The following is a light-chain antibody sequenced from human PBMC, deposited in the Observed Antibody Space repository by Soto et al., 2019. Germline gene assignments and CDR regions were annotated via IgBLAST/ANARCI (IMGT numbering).Light chain of an antibody. V-gene: IGLV2-23*02. Sequence: QSVLTQPASVSGSPGQSITISCTGTSSDVGSYNLVSWYQQHPGKAPQLMIYEVSKRPSGVSNRFSGSKSGNTASLTISGLQAEDEADYYCCSYAGSSSYVFGPGTKLTVL. J-gene: IGLJ1*01. CDR3: CSYAGSSSYV. CDR2: EVS. CDR1: SSDVGSYNL.